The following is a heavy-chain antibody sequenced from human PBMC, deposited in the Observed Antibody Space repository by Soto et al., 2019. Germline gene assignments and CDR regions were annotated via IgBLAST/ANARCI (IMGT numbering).Heavy chain of an antibody. D-gene: IGHD5-18*01. J-gene: IGHJ6*02. CDR3: ARTVYSSGLYHYGMDA. CDR1: AGTFRSYA. V-gene: IGHV1-69*12. Sequence: QVQLVQSGAEVKKPGSSVKVSCKASAGTFRSYAISWVRQAPGQGLEWMGGIIPMFGTANYAQKFQGRVTITAVESTSTAYMELSSLGSEDTAVYYCARTVYSSGLYHYGMDAWGQGTTVTVSS. CDR2: IIPMFGTA.